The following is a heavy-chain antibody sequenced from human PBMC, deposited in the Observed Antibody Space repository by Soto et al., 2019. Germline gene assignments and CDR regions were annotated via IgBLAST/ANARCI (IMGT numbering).Heavy chain of an antibody. Sequence: QVHLVQSGAEVKKPGASVKVSCKTSGYIFTNYYIVWVRQAPGHGLEWMGWINPSSGGTEYAQAFQGRVTMSRDTSFITAYMELTSLTSDDTGVYYCARVVNDWFDPWGQGTPVIVSS. V-gene: IGHV1-2*02. CDR2: INPSSGGT. J-gene: IGHJ5*02. D-gene: IGHD1-1*01. CDR3: ARVVNDWFDP. CDR1: GYIFTNYY.